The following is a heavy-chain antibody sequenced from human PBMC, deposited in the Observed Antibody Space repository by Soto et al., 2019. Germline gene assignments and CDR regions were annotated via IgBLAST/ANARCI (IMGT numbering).Heavy chain of an antibody. CDR3: ARGLNGYLYYFDY. CDR1: GYTFTTYS. D-gene: IGHD5-18*01. CDR2: INPSGGST. V-gene: IGHV1-46*01. J-gene: IGHJ4*02. Sequence: ASVKVSCKASGYTFTTYSMHWVRQAPGQGLQWMGIINPSGGSTSYAQKFQGRVTMTRDTSTSTAYMELSSLRSEDTAVYYCARGLNGYLYYFDYWGQGTLVTVSS.